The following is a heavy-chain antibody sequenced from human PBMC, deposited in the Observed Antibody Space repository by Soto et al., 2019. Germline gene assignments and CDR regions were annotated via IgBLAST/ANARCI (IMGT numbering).Heavy chain of an antibody. V-gene: IGHV3-21*04. CDR2: ISSSSSYI. CDR3: AKGSASSRPYFFDF. CDR1: GFTFSSYS. Sequence: GSLRLSCAASGFTFSSYSMNWVRQAPGKGLEWVSSISSSSSYIYYADSVKGRFTISRDNAKNTLYLQMNSLRAEDTAVYHCAKGSASSRPYFFDFWGQGTLVTVSS. D-gene: IGHD2-2*01. J-gene: IGHJ4*02.